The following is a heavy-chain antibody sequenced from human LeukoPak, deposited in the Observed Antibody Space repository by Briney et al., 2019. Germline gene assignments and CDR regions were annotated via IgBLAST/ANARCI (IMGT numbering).Heavy chain of an antibody. D-gene: IGHD2-15*01. CDR3: ARGKYCSGGSCYRPSAFDI. CDR1: GYTFTSYG. J-gene: IGHJ3*02. Sequence: PWASVKVSCKASGYTFTSYGISWVRQAPGQGLEWMGWISAYNGNTNYAQKLQGRVTMTTDTSTSTAYMELRSLRSDDTAVYYCARGKYCSGGSCYRPSAFDIWGQGTMVTVSS. CDR2: ISAYNGNT. V-gene: IGHV1-18*01.